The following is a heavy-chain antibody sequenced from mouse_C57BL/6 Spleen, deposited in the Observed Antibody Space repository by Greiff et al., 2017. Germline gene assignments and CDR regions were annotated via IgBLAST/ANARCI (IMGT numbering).Heavy chain of an antibody. V-gene: IGHV1-72*01. D-gene: IGHD2-4*01. Sequence: QVQLKQPGAELVKPGASVKLSCKASGYTFTSYWMHWVKQRPGRGLEWIRRFDPNSGGTKYNEKFKSKATLTVDKPSSTAYMQLSSLTSEDSAVYYCACYYDYLFDYWGQGTTLTVSS. J-gene: IGHJ2*01. CDR3: ACYYDYLFDY. CDR2: FDPNSGGT. CDR1: GYTFTSYW.